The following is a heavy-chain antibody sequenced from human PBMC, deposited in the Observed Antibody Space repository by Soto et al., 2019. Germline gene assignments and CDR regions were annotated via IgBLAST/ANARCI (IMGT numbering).Heavy chain of an antibody. CDR1: GGSISSGGYY. J-gene: IGHJ4*02. CDR3: AGDRWLSHYFGC. D-gene: IGHD3-22*01. CDR2: IYYSGST. V-gene: IGHV4-31*03. Sequence: SETLSLTCTVSGGSISSGGYYWSWIRQHPGKGLEWIGYIYYSGSTYYNPSLKSRVTISVDTSKNQFSLKLSSVTAADTAVYYCAGDRWLSHYFGCWGQGTLVTVSS.